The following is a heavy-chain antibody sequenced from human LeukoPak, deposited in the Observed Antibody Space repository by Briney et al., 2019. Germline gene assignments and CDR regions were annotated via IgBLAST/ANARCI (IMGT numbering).Heavy chain of an antibody. Sequence: GGSLRLSCAASGFTFSNYGMHWVRQAPGQGLEWVAFISFDGSNEDYGDSVKGRFTISRDNSKNTLYLQMNSLRAEDTAVYYCAKSQPYGGFFDYWGQGTLVTVSS. CDR1: GFTFSNYG. D-gene: IGHD4-23*01. J-gene: IGHJ4*02. CDR2: ISFDGSNE. CDR3: AKSQPYGGFFDY. V-gene: IGHV3-30*18.